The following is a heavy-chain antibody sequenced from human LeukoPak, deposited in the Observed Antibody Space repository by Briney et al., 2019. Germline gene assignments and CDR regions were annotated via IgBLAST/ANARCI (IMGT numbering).Heavy chain of an antibody. V-gene: IGHV3-53*01. Sequence: PGGSLRLSCAASGFTVSSNYMSWVRQAPGKGLEWVSVIYSGGSTYYADSVKGRFTISRDNSKNTPYLQMNSLRAEDTAVYYCARHGSITMVRGRLRYYYMDVWGKGTTVTISS. CDR3: ARHGSITMVRGRLRYYYMDV. J-gene: IGHJ6*03. CDR2: IYSGGST. CDR1: GFTVSSNY. D-gene: IGHD3-10*01.